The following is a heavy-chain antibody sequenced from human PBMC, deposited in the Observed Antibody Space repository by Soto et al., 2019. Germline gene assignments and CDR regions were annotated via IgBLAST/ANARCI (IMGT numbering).Heavy chain of an antibody. D-gene: IGHD3-16*01. CDR3: ARGGTPIDY. CDR1: GYTFTNFG. V-gene: IGHV1-18*01. Sequence: QVQLVQSGAEVKKPGASVKVSCKASGYTFTNFGISWLRQAPGQGLEWMGWISAYNGNTNYAQKFRGRVTMPTDTSASTAYMVVRSLRFDDTAVYYWARGGTPIDYWGQGALVTVSA. CDR2: ISAYNGNT. J-gene: IGHJ4*02.